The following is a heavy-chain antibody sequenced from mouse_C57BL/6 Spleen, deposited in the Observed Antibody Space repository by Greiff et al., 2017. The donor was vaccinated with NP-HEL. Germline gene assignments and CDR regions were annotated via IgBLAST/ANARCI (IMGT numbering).Heavy chain of an antibody. J-gene: IGHJ4*01. V-gene: IGHV1-80*01. Sequence: QVHVKQSGAELVKPGASVKISCKASGYAFSSYWMNWVKQRPGKGLEWIGQIYPGDGDTNYNGKFKGKATLTADKSSSTAYMQLSSLTSEDSAVYFCARDGNYYAMDYWGQGTSVTVSS. CDR1: GYAFSSYW. D-gene: IGHD2-1*01. CDR3: ARDGNYYAMDY. CDR2: IYPGDGDT.